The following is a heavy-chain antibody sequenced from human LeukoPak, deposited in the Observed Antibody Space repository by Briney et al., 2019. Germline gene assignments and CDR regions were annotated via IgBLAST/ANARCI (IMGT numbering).Heavy chain of an antibody. CDR3: TRALPKYDILTGYYDVPFDY. J-gene: IGHJ4*02. CDR1: GFTFSGSA. CDR2: IRSKANSYAT. V-gene: IGHV3-73*01. Sequence: PGGSLKLSCAASGFTFSGSAMHWVRQASGKGLEWVGRIRSKANSYATAYAASVKGRFTISRDDSKNTAYLQMNSLKTEDTAVYYCTRALPKYDILTGYYDVPFDYWGQGTLVTVSS. D-gene: IGHD3-9*01.